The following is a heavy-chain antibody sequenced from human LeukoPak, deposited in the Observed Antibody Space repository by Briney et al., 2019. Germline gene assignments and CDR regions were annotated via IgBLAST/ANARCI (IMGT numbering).Heavy chain of an antibody. CDR1: GGSTSSGDYY. Sequence: SETLSLTCTVSGGSTSSGDYYWSWIRQPPGKGLEWIGYIYYSGSTYYNPSLKSRVTISVDTSKNQFSLKLSSVTAADTAVYYCARSYDISPIDYWGQGTLVTVSS. CDR2: IYYSGST. J-gene: IGHJ4*02. D-gene: IGHD3-9*01. CDR3: ARSYDISPIDY. V-gene: IGHV4-30-4*08.